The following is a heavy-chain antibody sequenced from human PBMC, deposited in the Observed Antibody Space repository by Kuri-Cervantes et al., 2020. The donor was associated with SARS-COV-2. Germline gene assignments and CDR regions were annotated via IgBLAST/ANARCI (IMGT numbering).Heavy chain of an antibody. V-gene: IGHV4-59*01. CDR1: GGSMRYFY. CDR3: ARHFNDCSNGVCRTYYYYSMDV. Sequence: GSLRLSCTVSGGSMRYFYWSWIRQPPGRGLEWIGYIYYSGDTDYNPSLKSRVIISIDTSKNQLSLKLSSVTAADRAVYYCARHFNDCSNGVCRTYYYYSMDVWGQGTTVTVSS. D-gene: IGHD2-8*01. CDR2: IYYSGDT. J-gene: IGHJ6*02.